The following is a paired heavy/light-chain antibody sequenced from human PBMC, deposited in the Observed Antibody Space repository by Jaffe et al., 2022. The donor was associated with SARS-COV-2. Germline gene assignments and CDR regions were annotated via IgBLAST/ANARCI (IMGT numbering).Light chain of an antibody. CDR2: WAS. J-gene: IGKJ1*01. CDR3: QQYYTTPRT. V-gene: IGKV4-1*01. Sequence: DIVMTQSPDSLPVSLGERATINCKSSQSVLYSSNNKNYLAWYQQKPGQPPKLLIYWASTRESGVPDRFSGSGSGTDFTLTISSLQAEDVAVYYCQQYYTTPRTFGQGTKVEIK. CDR1: QSVLYSSNNKNY.
Heavy chain of an antibody. CDR3: ARGRSDWYFDL. V-gene: IGHV4-61*02. Sequence: QVQLQESGPGLVEPSQTLSLTCTVSGGSISSDTSYWSWIRQPAGKGLEWIGRIYISGSTNYNPSLKSRVTISVDTSRNQFSLNLNSVTAADTAVYYCARGRSDWYFDLWGRGTLVTVSS. J-gene: IGHJ2*01. CDR2: IYISGST. CDR1: GGSISSDTSY.